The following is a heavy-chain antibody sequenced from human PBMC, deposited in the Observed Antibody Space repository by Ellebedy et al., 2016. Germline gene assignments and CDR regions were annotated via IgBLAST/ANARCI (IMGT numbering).Heavy chain of an antibody. J-gene: IGHJ4*02. Sequence: ASVKVSCKASGYTFTNYDINWVRQATGQGLEWMGMINPSDGTTTYTQKFQGRVTMTRDTSTSTVYMEVSSLRSEDTAVYYCARRAYSSSWLPYFDNWGQGTLVTVSS. D-gene: IGHD6-13*01. CDR3: ARRAYSSSWLPYFDN. V-gene: IGHV1-46*01. CDR1: GYTFTNYD. CDR2: INPSDGTT.